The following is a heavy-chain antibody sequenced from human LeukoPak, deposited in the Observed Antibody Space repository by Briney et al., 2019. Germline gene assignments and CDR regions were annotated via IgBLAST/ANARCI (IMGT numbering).Heavy chain of an antibody. Sequence: SETLSLTCTVSGGSISSYYWSWIRQPPGKGLEWIGYIYYSGSTNYNPSLKSRVTISVDTSKNQFSLKLSSVTAADTAVYYCARRGYSYGSFNWFDPWGQGTLVTVSS. CDR3: ARRGYSYGSFNWFDP. CDR2: IYYSGST. J-gene: IGHJ5*02. CDR1: GGSISSYY. V-gene: IGHV4-59*12. D-gene: IGHD5-18*01.